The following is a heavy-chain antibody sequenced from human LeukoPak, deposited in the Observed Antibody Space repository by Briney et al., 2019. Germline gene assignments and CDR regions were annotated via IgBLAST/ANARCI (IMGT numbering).Heavy chain of an antibody. CDR2: IYYSGST. J-gene: IGHJ4*02. V-gene: IGHV4-59*12. Sequence: SETLSLTCTVSGGSISSYYWSWIRQPPGKGLEWIGYIYYSGSTNYNPSLKSRVTISVDTSKNQFSLKLSSVTAADTAVYYCARYAPAANSFDYWGQGTLVTVSS. CDR3: ARYAPAANSFDY. CDR1: GGSISSYY. D-gene: IGHD2-2*01.